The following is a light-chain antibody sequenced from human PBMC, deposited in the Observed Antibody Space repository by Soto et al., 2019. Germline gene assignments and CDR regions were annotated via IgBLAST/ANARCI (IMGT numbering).Light chain of an antibody. J-gene: IGLJ1*01. Sequence: QSVLTQPASVSGSPGQSITISCTGSGRDIGAYNYVSWYQQHPGKAPKLIIYGVKNRPSGVSSRFSASKSAFTASLTISGLQAEDEADYYCSSYTTSYFYVFGPGTKVTVL. CDR2: GVK. V-gene: IGLV2-14*01. CDR1: GRDIGAYNY. CDR3: SSYTTSYFYV.